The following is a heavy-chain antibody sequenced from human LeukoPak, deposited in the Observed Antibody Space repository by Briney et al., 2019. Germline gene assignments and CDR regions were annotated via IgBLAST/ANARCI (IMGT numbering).Heavy chain of an antibody. D-gene: IGHD2-15*01. CDR2: IYYSGST. Sequence: AGGSLRLSCAASGFTFSSYWMSWVRQAPGKGLEWIGSIYYSGSTYYNPSLKSRVTISVDTSKNQFSLKLSSVTAADTAVYYCARHVSSGGSYYYYYMDVWGKGTTVTISS. J-gene: IGHJ6*03. V-gene: IGHV4-39*01. CDR1: GFTFSSYW. CDR3: ARHVSSGGSYYYYYMDV.